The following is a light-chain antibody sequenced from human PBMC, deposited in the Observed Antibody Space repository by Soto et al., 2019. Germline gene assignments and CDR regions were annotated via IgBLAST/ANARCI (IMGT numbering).Light chain of an antibody. CDR3: QQYGSSPQT. CDR1: HSVGTY. Sequence: EIVLMQSPGTLPLSPGERATLSCRASHSVGTYLVWYQQKPGQAHRLLIYGASTRATGIPDRFSGSGSGTDFTLTIRRLEPEDFAVYYCQQYGSSPQTFGQGTKVDIK. J-gene: IGKJ1*01. CDR2: GAS. V-gene: IGKV3-20*01.